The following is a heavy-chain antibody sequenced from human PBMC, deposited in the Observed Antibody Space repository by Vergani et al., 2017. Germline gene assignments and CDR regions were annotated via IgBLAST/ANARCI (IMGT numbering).Heavy chain of an antibody. V-gene: IGHV1-8*01. D-gene: IGHD2-15*01. Sequence: QVQLVQSGAEVKKPGASVTVSCKASGYTFTSYDIHWVRQATGQGLEWMGWMNPNSGNTGYAQKFQGRVTMTRNSSISTAYMELSSLRSEDTSVYYCERHKDNAPEYYMEVGGKGTTVTVSS. CDR3: ERHKDNAPEYYMEV. CDR2: MNPNSGNT. CDR1: GYTFTSYD. J-gene: IGHJ6*03.